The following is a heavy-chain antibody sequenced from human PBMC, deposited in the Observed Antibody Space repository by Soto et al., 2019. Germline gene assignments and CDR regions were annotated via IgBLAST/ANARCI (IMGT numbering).Heavy chain of an antibody. Sequence: PGGSLRLSCAASGFTFSDYSMNWVRQAPGKGLEWVSYIRSSGNTIYYADSVGGRFTISRDSAENSLYLQMNSLRVEDTAVYYCAREGSSRSYYYDYWGQGTLVTVPQ. J-gene: IGHJ4*02. CDR2: IRSSGNTI. CDR1: GFTFSDYS. V-gene: IGHV3-48*01. CDR3: AREGSSRSYYYDY. D-gene: IGHD6-13*01.